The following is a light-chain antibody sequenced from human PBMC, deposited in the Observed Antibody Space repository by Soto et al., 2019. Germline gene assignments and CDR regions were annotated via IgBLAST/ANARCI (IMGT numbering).Light chain of an antibody. CDR3: SSYTADSTLDVV. J-gene: IGLJ2*01. CDR2: EVT. V-gene: IGLV2-14*01. CDR1: SSDGDS. Sequence: QSALTQPASVSGSPGQSITISCSGTSSDGDSVSWYQQHPGKAPKLIIYEVTNRPSGVSNRFSGSKSDYTASLTISGLQAEDEADYYCSSYTADSTLDVVFGGGTKVTVL.